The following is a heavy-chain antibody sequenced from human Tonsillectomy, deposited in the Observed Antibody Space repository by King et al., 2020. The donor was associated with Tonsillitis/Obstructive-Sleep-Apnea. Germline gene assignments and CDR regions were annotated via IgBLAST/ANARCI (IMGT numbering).Heavy chain of an antibody. CDR3: ARGDDYDNYLDY. Sequence: QLQEWGPGLVKPSHTLSLTCTVSSDSISRGGYYWSWIRQRPGKGLEWIGYIYYSGTTYYNPSLKSRVTMSVDTSKNQFSLKLSSVTAADTAVYYCARGDDYDNYLDYWGQGTLVTVSS. J-gene: IGHJ4*02. V-gene: IGHV4-31*03. CDR2: IYYSGTT. CDR1: SDSISRGGYY. D-gene: IGHD4-17*01.